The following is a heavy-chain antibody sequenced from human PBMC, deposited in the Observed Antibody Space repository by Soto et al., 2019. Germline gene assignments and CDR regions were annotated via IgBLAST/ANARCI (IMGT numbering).Heavy chain of an antibody. J-gene: IGHJ4*02. CDR2: INDDGSST. D-gene: IGHD2-15*01. Sequence: GKGLEWFSAINDDGSSTHHADTVKGRFTISRDNSKNTLYLQMNSLTAGDTAIYYCAKGSASYSPYYFNYWGQGALVTVSS. V-gene: IGHV3-23*01. CDR3: AKGSASYSPYYFNY.